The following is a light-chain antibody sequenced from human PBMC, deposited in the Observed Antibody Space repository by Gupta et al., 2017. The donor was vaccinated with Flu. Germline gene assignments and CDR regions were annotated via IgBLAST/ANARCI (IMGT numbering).Light chain of an antibody. J-gene: IGLJ2*01. CDR2: GNS. V-gene: IGLV1-40*01. Sequence: QSVLTQPPSVSGAPGTRLTTSCTGSSSNIGAGYDVHWYQHLPGTAPKLLIYGNSNRPSGVPDRFSGSKSGTSASLAITGLQAEDEADYYCQSYDSTLSVVFGGGTKLTVL. CDR3: QSYDSTLSVV. CDR1: SSNIGAGYD.